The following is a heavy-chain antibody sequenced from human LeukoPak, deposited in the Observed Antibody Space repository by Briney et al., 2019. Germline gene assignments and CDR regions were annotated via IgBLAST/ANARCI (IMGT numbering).Heavy chain of an antibody. J-gene: IGHJ6*03. Sequence: QPGGSLRLSCAASGFTVSSNYMSWVRQAPGKGLEWVSIIYSGGSTFYADSVKGRFTISGDNSKNTLYLQMNSLRPEDTALYYCAKDRAARGRGNYFYMDVWGKGTTVTVSS. CDR1: GFTVSSNY. D-gene: IGHD2/OR15-2a*01. CDR3: AKDRAARGRGNYFYMDV. CDR2: IYSGGST. V-gene: IGHV3-53*05.